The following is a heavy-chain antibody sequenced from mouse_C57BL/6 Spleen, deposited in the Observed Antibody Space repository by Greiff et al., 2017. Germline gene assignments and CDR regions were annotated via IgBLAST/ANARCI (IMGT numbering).Heavy chain of an antibody. V-gene: IGHV1-54*01. Sequence: QVQLKQSGAELVRPGTSVKVSCKASGYAFTNYLIEWVKQRTGQGLEWIGVINPGSGGTNYNEKFKGQATMTADKSSSTAYMQLSSLTSDDSAVYFCARGDCNFYYFDYWGQGTTLTVSS. CDR3: ARGDCNFYYFDY. J-gene: IGHJ2*01. CDR1: GYAFTNYL. CDR2: INPGSGGT.